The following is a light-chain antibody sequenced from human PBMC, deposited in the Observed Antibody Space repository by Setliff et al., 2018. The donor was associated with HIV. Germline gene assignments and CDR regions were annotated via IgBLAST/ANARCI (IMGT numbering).Light chain of an antibody. Sequence: QSVLTQPASVSGSPGQSITISCTGTSSDVGGYNYVAWYQQHPGKAPKLIMFDVSSRPSGVSNRFSGSKSGNTASLTISGLQAEDEADYYCDSYTTRSPLGVFGRGTKVTVL. CDR3: DSYTTRSPLGV. J-gene: IGLJ3*02. CDR1: SSDVGGYNY. V-gene: IGLV2-14*03. CDR2: DVS.